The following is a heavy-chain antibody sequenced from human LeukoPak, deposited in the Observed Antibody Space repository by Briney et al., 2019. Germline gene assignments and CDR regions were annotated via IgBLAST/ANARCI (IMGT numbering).Heavy chain of an antibody. CDR3: ARDEILEHYGSGSYYDN. CDR1: GGSISSGNYY. V-gene: IGHV4-30-4*01. CDR2: IYYSGST. J-gene: IGHJ4*02. D-gene: IGHD3-10*01. Sequence: SETLSLTCTVSGGSISSGNYYWNWIRQPPGKGLEWIGYIYYSGSTHYNPSLKSRLTISVDTSKNQFSLRLSSVTAADTAVYYCARDEILEHYGSGSYYDNWGQGTLVAVSS.